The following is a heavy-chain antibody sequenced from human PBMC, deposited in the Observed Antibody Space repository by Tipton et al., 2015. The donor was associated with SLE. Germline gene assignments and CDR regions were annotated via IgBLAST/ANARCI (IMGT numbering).Heavy chain of an antibody. CDR3: ARDRHYDSSGFGY. D-gene: IGHD3-22*01. V-gene: IGHV1-46*01. CDR1: GYTFIGYY. Sequence: QVQLVQSGAEVRKSGASVKVSCKASGYTFIGYYMHWVRQAPGQGLEWMGVINPSVGSTNYAQKFQGRVTMSRDTSTSTAYMELRSLRSDDTAVYYCARDRHYDSSGFGYWCQGTLVTVSS. CDR2: INPSVGST. J-gene: IGHJ4*02.